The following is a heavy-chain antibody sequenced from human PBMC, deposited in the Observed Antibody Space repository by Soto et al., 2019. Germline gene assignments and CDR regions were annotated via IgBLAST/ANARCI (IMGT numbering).Heavy chain of an antibody. CDR3: AKYGAVAGLIDY. CDR1: GFTFSSYA. Sequence: PGGSLRLSCAASGFTFSSYAISWVRPAPGKGLEWVSAISGSGGSTYYADSVKGRFTISRDNSKNTLYLQMNSLRAEDTAVYYCAKYGAVAGLIDYWGQGTLVTVSS. CDR2: ISGSGGST. J-gene: IGHJ4*02. D-gene: IGHD6-19*01. V-gene: IGHV3-23*01.